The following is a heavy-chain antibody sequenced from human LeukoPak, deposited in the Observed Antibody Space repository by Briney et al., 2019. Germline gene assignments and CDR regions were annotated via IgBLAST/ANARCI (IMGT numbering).Heavy chain of an antibody. CDR1: GFTFSTYG. Sequence: GGSLRLSCAGSGFTFSTYGMSWVRQAPNKGLEWLSTISGSGDSTYYADSVKGRFTISRDNSKNTLFPQMNSLRAEDTAIYYCAKWQYYGSGDDYWGQGTLVTVSS. CDR2: ISGSGDST. D-gene: IGHD3-10*01. J-gene: IGHJ4*02. V-gene: IGHV3-23*01. CDR3: AKWQYYGSGDDY.